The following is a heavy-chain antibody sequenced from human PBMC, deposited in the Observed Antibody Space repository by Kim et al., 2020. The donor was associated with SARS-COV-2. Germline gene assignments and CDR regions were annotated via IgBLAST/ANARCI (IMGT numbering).Heavy chain of an antibody. CDR2: GNT. Sequence: GNTGYAQKFPGRVTMTSNTSISTAYMELSSLRSEDTAVYYCARKGWFDPWGQGTLVTVSS. CDR3: ARKGWFDP. J-gene: IGHJ5*02. V-gene: IGHV1-8*01.